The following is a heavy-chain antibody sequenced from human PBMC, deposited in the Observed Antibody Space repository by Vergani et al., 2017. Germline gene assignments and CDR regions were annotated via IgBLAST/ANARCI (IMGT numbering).Heavy chain of an antibody. CDR3: AKDISGWAAYYYDYYGMDV. Sequence: EVQLVESGGVVVQPGGSLRLSCAASGFTFDDYTMHWVRHGPGKGLEWVSLISWDGGSTYYADSVKGRFTISRDNSKYSLYLQMNSLRTEDTALYYCAKDISGWAAYYYDYYGMDVWGQGTTVTVSS. D-gene: IGHD6-19*01. V-gene: IGHV3-43*01. CDR1: GFTFDDYT. CDR2: ISWDGGST. J-gene: IGHJ6*02.